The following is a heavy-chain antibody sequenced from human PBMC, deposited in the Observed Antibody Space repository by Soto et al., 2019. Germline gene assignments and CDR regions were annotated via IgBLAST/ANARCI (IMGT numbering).Heavy chain of an antibody. CDR1: GFTFSSYW. J-gene: IGHJ4*02. CDR2: MKQDGSEK. V-gene: IGHV3-7*04. Sequence: GSLRLSCAASGFTFSSYWMSWVRQAPGKGLEWVANMKQDGSEKYYVDSVKGRFAISRDNAKNSLYLQMNSLRAEDTAVYYCARGSSSSGWIYGGQEPLVTVSS. CDR3: ARGSSSSGWIY. D-gene: IGHD6-19*01.